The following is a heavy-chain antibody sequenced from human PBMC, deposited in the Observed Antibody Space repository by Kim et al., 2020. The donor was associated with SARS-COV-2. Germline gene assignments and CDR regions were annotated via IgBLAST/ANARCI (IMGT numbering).Heavy chain of an antibody. CDR3: ARGGYSSYRDAGDY. D-gene: IGHD5-12*01. J-gene: IGHJ4*02. Sequence: EDSVKGRITINRENAKNALYLQMNSLSAEETAVYYCARGGYSSYRDAGDYWGQGTLVTVSS. V-gene: IGHV3-7*01.